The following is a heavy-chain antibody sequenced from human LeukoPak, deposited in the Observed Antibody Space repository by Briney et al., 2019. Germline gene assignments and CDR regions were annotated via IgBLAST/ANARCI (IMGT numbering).Heavy chain of an antibody. J-gene: IGHJ5*02. Sequence: ASVKVSCKASGYTFTSYYMHWVRQAPGQGLEWMGIINPSVGSTSYAQKFQGRVTMTRDTSTSTVYMELSSLRSEDTAVYYCARSFLEWLSYNWFDPWGQGTLVTVSS. V-gene: IGHV1-46*01. CDR3: ARSFLEWLSYNWFDP. D-gene: IGHD3-3*01. CDR1: GYTFTSYY. CDR2: INPSVGST.